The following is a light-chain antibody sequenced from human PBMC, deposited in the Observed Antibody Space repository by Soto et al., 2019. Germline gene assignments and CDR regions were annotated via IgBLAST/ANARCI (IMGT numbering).Light chain of an antibody. CDR1: SSNIGAGYD. CDR2: GNS. J-gene: IGLJ2*01. CDR3: QSYDSSLSGSVV. Sequence: QSVLTQPPSVSGAPGQRVTISCTGSSSNIGAGYDVHWYQQLPGTAPKLLIYGNSNRPSGVPDRFSGSKSGTSASLAITGLQAEDEADYYGQSYDSSLSGSVVFGGGTNVTVL. V-gene: IGLV1-40*01.